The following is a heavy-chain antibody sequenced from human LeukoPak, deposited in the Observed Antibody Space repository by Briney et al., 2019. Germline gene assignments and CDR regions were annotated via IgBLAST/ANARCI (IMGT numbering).Heavy chain of an antibody. CDR3: ARGSRYDIAY. Sequence: ASVKVSCKASGYTFINYYMHWVRQAPGQGLEWMGIINPSGGSTSYAPKFLGRVTMTRDTSTSTVYMELSSLKFEDTAVYYCARGSRYDIAYWGQGTLVTVSS. V-gene: IGHV1-46*01. CDR2: INPSGGST. D-gene: IGHD3-22*01. CDR1: GYTFINYY. J-gene: IGHJ4*02.